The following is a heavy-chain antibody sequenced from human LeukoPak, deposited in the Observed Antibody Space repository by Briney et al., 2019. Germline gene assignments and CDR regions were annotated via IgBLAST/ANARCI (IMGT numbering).Heavy chain of an antibody. J-gene: IGHJ3*02. V-gene: IGHV4-31*03. CDR3: ARRDRYYYDSSGYARGGFDI. Sequence: SSQTLSLTCTVSGGSISSGGYYWSWIRQHPGKGLEWIGYIYYSGSTYYNPSLKSRVTISVDTSKNQFSLKLSSVTAADTAVYYCARRDRYYYDSSGYARGGFDIWDQGTMVTVSS. D-gene: IGHD3-22*01. CDR1: GGSISSGGYY. CDR2: IYYSGST.